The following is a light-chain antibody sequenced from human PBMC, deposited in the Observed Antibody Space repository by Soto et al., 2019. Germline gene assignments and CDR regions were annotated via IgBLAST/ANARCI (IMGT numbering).Light chain of an antibody. Sequence: QSVLTQPASVSGSLGRSITISCTGTSSDIGGYKYVSWYQQHPGKAPKLIIFEVSNRPSGVSDRFSGSNSGNTASLTISGLQAEDEADYYCTSYSRYRVLVFGGGTKLTVL. J-gene: IGLJ3*02. CDR3: TSYSRYRVLV. V-gene: IGLV2-14*01. CDR1: SSDIGGYKY. CDR2: EVS.